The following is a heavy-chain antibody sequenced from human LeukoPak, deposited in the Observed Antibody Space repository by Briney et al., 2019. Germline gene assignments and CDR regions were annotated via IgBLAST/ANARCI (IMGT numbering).Heavy chain of an antibody. CDR3: AKDHCGGDCGTPPLGFDS. J-gene: IGHJ4*02. V-gene: IGHV3-33*06. Sequence: PGGSLRLSCAASGFTFRTSGMHCVRQAPGKGLGWVAAMWYDGINVYYADSVTGRFTISRDNSNNTLYLQMNSLRAEDTAMYYCAKDHCGGDCGTPPLGFDSWGQGTLVTVSS. CDR1: GFTFRTSG. CDR2: MWYDGINV. D-gene: IGHD2-21*02.